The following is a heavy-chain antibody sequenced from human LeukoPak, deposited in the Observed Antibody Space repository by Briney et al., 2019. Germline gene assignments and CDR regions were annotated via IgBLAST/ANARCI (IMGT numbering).Heavy chain of an antibody. CDR3: ARDKGSDGIDF. V-gene: IGHV3-11*04. J-gene: IGHJ4*02. CDR1: GFTFSNAW. Sequence: GGSLRLSCAASGFTFSNAWMSWVRQAPGKGLEWVAYIRSGGTTMYYAESVKGRFTISRDNAKNSLYLQMNGLRVEDTAIYYCARDKGSDGIDFWGQGTLVTVSS. CDR2: IRSGGTTM. D-gene: IGHD1-26*01.